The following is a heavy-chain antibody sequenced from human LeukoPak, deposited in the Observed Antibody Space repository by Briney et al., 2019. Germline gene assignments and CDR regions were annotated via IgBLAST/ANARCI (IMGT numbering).Heavy chain of an antibody. CDR2: ISGSGGRP. V-gene: IGHV3-23*01. J-gene: IGHJ4*02. D-gene: IGHD6-13*01. CDR3: ARGVPYSSNHFDY. CDR1: GFTFRSYA. Sequence: PGGSLRHSCAASGFTFRSYAMSWVPEAPGKGVEWVSAISGSGGRPYYADPVKGRFTISRDNYKNTLYLQMNSLRAEDTAVYYCARGVPYSSNHFDYWGEGTLVTVSS.